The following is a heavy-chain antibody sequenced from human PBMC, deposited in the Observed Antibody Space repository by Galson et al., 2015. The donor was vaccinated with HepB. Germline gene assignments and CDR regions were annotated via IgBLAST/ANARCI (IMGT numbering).Heavy chain of an antibody. V-gene: IGHV1-18*01. CDR1: GYIFTSYG. CDR3: ARSGGGSYPREVYYYYYMDV. J-gene: IGHJ6*03. CDR2: ISAYNGNT. Sequence: SVKVSCKASGYIFTSYGISWVRQAPGQGLGWMGWISAYNGNTKNAQKVQGRVTMTTDTSTSTAYMELRSLSSDDTDVYYCARSGGGSYPREVYYYYYMDVCGKGTTVTVSS. D-gene: IGHD3-16*02.